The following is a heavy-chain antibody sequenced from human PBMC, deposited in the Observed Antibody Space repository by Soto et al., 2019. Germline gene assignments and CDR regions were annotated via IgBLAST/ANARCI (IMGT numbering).Heavy chain of an antibody. CDR3: ARHGGLVILTPLFDY. CDR2: IYPGDSDT. CDR1: GYSFTSYW. Sequence: GESLKISCKGSGYSFTSYWIGWVRQMPGKGLEWMGIIYPGDSDTRYSPSFQGQVTISADKSISTAYLQWSSLKAADTAVYYCARHGGLVILTPLFDYLGHGTLVPVSS. D-gene: IGHD2-21*01. J-gene: IGHJ4*01. V-gene: IGHV5-51*01.